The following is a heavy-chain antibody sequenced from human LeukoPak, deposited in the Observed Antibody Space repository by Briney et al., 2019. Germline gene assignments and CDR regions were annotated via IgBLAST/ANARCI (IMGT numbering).Heavy chain of an antibody. CDR2: MNPNSGNT. V-gene: IGHV1-8*01. J-gene: IGHJ4*02. CDR3: ARASMEQWLVPDINFDY. D-gene: IGHD6-19*01. CDR1: GYTFTSYD. Sequence: ASVKVSCKASGYTFTSYDINWVRQATGQGLEWMGWMNPNSGNTGYAQKFQGRVTMTRNTFISTAYMELSSLRSEDTAVYYCARASMEQWLVPDINFDYWGQGTLVTVSS.